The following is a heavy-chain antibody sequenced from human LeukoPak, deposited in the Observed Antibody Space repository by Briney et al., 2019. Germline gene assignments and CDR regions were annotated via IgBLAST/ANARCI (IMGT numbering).Heavy chain of an antibody. CDR1: GFTFSDHY. J-gene: IGHJ4*02. CDR3: ARDRGWATLIHPFDL. D-gene: IGHD2-21*01. Sequence: PGGSLRLSCAASGFTFSDHYMSWIRQAPGKGLEWVSYISSTGTAIYYADSVKGRFTISRDNAKNSLYLQMNSLRVEDTAVYYCARDRGWATLIHPFDLWGQGTLVTVSS. V-gene: IGHV3-11*04. CDR2: ISSTGTAI.